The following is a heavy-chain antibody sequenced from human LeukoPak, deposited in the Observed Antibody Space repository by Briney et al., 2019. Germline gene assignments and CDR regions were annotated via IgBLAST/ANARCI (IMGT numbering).Heavy chain of an antibody. CDR2: INPNSGGT. CDR3: ARLAAATSLEYYFDY. Sequence: ASVKVSCKASGYTFTGYYMLWVRQAPGQGLEWMGWINPNSGGTNYAQKFQGRVTMTRDTSISTAYMELSRLRSDDTAVYYCARLAAATSLEYYFDYWGQGTLVTVSS. V-gene: IGHV1-2*02. D-gene: IGHD6-13*01. CDR1: GYTFTGYY. J-gene: IGHJ4*02.